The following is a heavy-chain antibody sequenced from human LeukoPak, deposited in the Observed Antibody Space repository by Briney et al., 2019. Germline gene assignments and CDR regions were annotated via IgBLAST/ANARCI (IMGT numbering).Heavy chain of an antibody. V-gene: IGHV3-74*01. Sequence: GGSLRLPCAASGFTFSSYWMHWVRQAPGKGLVWVSRINSDGSSTSYADSVKGRFTISRDNAKNTLYLQMNSLRAEDTAVYYCARRSPTGYFDYWGQGTLVTVSS. CDR3: ARRSPTGYFDY. CDR1: GFTFSSYW. J-gene: IGHJ4*02. CDR2: INSDGSST. D-gene: IGHD4-17*01.